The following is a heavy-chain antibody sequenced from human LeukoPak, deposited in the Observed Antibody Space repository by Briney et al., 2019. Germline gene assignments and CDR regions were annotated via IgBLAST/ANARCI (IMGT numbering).Heavy chain of an antibody. V-gene: IGHV3-23*01. CDR3: AKDHGITKIQLWWYNWFDP. J-gene: IGHJ5*02. CDR1: GFTFSSYA. D-gene: IGHD5-18*01. CDR2: ISGSGGST. Sequence: GGSLRLSCAASGFTFSSYAMSWVRQAPGKGLEWVSAISGSGGSTYYADSVKGRFTISRDNSKNTLYLQMNSLRAEDTAVYYCAKDHGITKIQLWWYNWFDPWGQGTLVTVSS.